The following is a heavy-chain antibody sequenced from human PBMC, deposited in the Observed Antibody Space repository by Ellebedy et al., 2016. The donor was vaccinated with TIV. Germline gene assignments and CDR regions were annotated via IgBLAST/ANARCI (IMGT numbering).Heavy chain of an antibody. Sequence: GGSLRLSCAASGFTFSSYAMSWVRQAPGKGLEWVAVIWYDGSNKYYADSVKGRFTISRDNSKNTLYLQMNSLRAEDTAVYYCASDRLIEYSSPYYYGMDVWGQGTTVTVSS. J-gene: IGHJ6*02. V-gene: IGHV3-33*08. CDR1: GFTFSSYA. CDR3: ASDRLIEYSSPYYYGMDV. D-gene: IGHD6-13*01. CDR2: IWYDGSNK.